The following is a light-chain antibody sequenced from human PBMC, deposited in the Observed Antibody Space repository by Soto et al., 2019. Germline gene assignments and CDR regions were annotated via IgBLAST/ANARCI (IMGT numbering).Light chain of an antibody. J-gene: IGLJ1*01. CDR2: EVS. Sequence: QSALTQPPSASGSPGQSVTISCTGTSSDVGGYNYVSWYQQHPGKAPKHMIYEVSKRPSGVPDRFSGSKSGNTASLTVSGLQAEDEADYYCSSYVGSNNYVFGTGTQVTVL. V-gene: IGLV2-8*01. CDR1: SSDVGGYNY. CDR3: SSYVGSNNYV.